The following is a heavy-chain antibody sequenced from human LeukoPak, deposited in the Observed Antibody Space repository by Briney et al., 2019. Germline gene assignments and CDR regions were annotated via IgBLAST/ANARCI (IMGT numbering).Heavy chain of an antibody. V-gene: IGHV1-46*01. D-gene: IGHD3-10*01. CDR1: VYTFTSYY. CDR3: ARDLVGYYGSGSYYISDAFDI. J-gene: IGHJ3*02. CDR2: INPSGGST. Sequence: ASVKVSCKASVYTFTSYYMHWVRQAPGQGLEWMGIINPSGGSTSYAQKFQGRVTMTRDTSTSTVYMELSSLRSEDTAVYYCARDLVGYYGSGSYYISDAFDIWGQGTMVTVPS.